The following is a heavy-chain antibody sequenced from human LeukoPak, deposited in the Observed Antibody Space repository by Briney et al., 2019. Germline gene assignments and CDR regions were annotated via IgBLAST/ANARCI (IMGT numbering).Heavy chain of an antibody. D-gene: IGHD3-10*01. CDR2: IKQDGSEK. V-gene: IGHV3-7*01. Sequence: PGGSLRLSCAASGFTFSSYWMSWVRQAPGKGLEWVANIKQDGSEKYYVDSMKGRFTISRDNAKNSLYLQMNSLRAEDTAVYYCAMTGELSDYGMDVWGQGTTVTVSS. J-gene: IGHJ6*02. CDR1: GFTFSSYW. CDR3: AMTGELSDYGMDV.